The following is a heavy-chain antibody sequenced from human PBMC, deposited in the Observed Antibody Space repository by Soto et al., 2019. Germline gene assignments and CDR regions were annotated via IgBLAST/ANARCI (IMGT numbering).Heavy chain of an antibody. J-gene: IGHJ4*02. V-gene: IGHV3-30*18. D-gene: IGHD6-13*01. Sequence: QVQLVESGGGVVQPGRSLRLSCAASGFTFSSYGMHWVRQAPGKGLEWVAVISYAGDYQYYADSVKGRFTISRDNSKNTLYLQMNPLRPEDTAVYFWTKSRGGSSWYEVDSWGQGTLVTVSS. CDR1: GFTFSSYG. CDR2: ISYAGDYQ. CDR3: TKSRGGSSWYEVDS.